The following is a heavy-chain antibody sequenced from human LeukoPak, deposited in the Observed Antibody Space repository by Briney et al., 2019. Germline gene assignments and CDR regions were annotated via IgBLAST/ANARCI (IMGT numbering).Heavy chain of an antibody. Sequence: GGFLRLSCAASGFTVSSNYMSWVRQAPGKGLEWVSVIYSGGSTYYADSVKGRFTISRDNSKNTLYLQMNSLRAEDTAVYYCARMDYDSSGYYYGYFDYWGQGTLVTVSS. CDR1: GFTVSSNY. V-gene: IGHV3-53*01. J-gene: IGHJ4*02. CDR3: ARMDYDSSGYYYGYFDY. CDR2: IYSGGST. D-gene: IGHD3-22*01.